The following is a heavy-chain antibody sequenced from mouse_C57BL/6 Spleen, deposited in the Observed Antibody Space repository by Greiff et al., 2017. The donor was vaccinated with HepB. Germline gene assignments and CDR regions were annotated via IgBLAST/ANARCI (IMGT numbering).Heavy chain of an antibody. Sequence: VQLQHSGAELAKPGASVKLSCKASGYTFTSYWMHWVKQRPGQGLEWIGYINPSSGYTKYNQKFKDKATLTADKSSSTAYMQLSSLTYEDSAVYYCAYYYGSSPAWFAYWGQGTLVTVSA. CDR1: GYTFTSYW. V-gene: IGHV1-7*01. J-gene: IGHJ3*01. CDR3: AYYYGSSPAWFAY. D-gene: IGHD1-1*01. CDR2: INPSSGYT.